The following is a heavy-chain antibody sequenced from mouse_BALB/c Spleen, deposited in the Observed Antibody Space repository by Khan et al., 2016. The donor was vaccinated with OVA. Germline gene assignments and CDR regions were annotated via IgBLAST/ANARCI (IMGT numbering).Heavy chain of an antibody. D-gene: IGHD1-1*01. Sequence: EVKLLESGPGLVKPSQTVSLTCTVTGISITSGNYRWSWIRQFPGNKLEWIGNIYYSGTVTYNPSLTSRTTITRDTSKNQFFLEMNSLTAEDTATCDCARDYGSLYWYFDVWGAGTTVTVSS. CDR1: GISITSGNYR. V-gene: IGHV3-5*02. J-gene: IGHJ1*01. CDR2: IYYSGTV. CDR3: ARDYGSLYWYFDV.